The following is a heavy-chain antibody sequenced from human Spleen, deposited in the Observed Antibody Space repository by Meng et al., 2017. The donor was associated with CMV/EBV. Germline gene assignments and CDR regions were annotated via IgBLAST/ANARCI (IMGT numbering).Heavy chain of an antibody. J-gene: IGHJ4*02. D-gene: IGHD3-3*01. CDR3: ARDYYDFWSGYPSRADY. V-gene: IGHV1-2*02. CDR1: GYTFTGYY. Sequence: ASVKVSCKASGYTFTGYYMHWVRQAPGQGLEWMGWINPNNGGTNCAQKFQGRVTMTRDTSISTAYMELSRLRSDDTAVYYCARDYYDFWSGYPSRADYWGQGTLVTVSS. CDR2: INPNNGGT.